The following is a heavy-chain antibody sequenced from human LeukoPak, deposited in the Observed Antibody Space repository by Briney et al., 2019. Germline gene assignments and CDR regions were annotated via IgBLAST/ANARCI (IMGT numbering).Heavy chain of an antibody. V-gene: IGHV4-34*01. D-gene: IGHD1-7*01. CDR1: GESFSGYY. Sequence: SETLSLTCAVYGESFSGYYWSWIRQPPGKGLEWIGEINDSGSSNYNPSLKSRVTISVDTSVNQFSLMMSSVTAADTAVYYCARPGNYFYGGSDRYYFDYWSQGTLVTVSS. CDR2: INDSGSS. J-gene: IGHJ4*02. CDR3: ARPGNYFYGGSDRYYFDY.